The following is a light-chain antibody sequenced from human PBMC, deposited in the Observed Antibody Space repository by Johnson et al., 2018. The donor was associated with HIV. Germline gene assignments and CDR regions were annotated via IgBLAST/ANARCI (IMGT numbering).Light chain of an antibody. CDR2: ENT. J-gene: IGLJ1*01. Sequence: QSVLTQPPSVSAAPGQKVTISCSGSSSNIGNNYVSWYQQLPGTAPKLLIYENTKRPAGIPDRFSGPKSGTSATLGITGLQTGDEADYYCGTWDSSLSAGYVFGTGTKVTVL. CDR3: GTWDSSLSAGYV. CDR1: SSNIGNNY. V-gene: IGLV1-51*02.